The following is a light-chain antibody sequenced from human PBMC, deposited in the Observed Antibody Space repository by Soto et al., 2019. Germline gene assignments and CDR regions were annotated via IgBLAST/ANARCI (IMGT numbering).Light chain of an antibody. CDR1: SSDVGGYKY. V-gene: IGLV2-14*01. CDR3: SSYTSSTTVV. J-gene: IGLJ2*01. Sequence: QSALTQPASVSGSPGQSITISCTGTSSDVGGYKYVSWYQQHPGKAPKLMIYEVSNRPSGVSHRFSGSKSGNTASLTISGLQAEDEADYYCSSYTSSTTVVFGGGPSSPS. CDR2: EVS.